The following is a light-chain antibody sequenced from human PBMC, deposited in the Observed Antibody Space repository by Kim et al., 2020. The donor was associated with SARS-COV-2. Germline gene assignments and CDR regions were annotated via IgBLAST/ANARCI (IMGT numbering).Light chain of an antibody. V-gene: IGKV3-20*01. Sequence: PGERDTLSSRASQSVSSSYLAWYQQKPGRAPRLHSYGASSRSTGNPDRFSGSGYGTDFTLTINRLEPEDFAVYYWQQYGHLITFGQGTRLEI. CDR1: QSVSSSY. J-gene: IGKJ5*01. CDR3: QQYGHLIT. CDR2: GAS.